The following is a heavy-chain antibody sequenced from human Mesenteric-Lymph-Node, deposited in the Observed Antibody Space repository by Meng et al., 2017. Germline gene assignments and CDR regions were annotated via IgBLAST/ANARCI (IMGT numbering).Heavy chain of an antibody. V-gene: IGHV3-9*01. CDR3: AKDGGVGFTDFDY. Sequence: GGSLRLSCAASGFTFDDYAMHWVRQAPGKGLEWVSGISWNSGSIGYADSVKGRFTISRDNAKNSLYLQMNSLRTEDTATYYCAKDGGVGFTDFDYWGQGTLVTVSS. CDR2: ISWNSGSI. J-gene: IGHJ4*02. CDR1: GFTFDDYA. D-gene: IGHD3-16*01.